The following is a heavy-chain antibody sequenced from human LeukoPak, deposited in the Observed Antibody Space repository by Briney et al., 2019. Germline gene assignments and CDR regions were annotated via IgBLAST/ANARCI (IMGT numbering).Heavy chain of an antibody. J-gene: IGHJ4*02. CDR2: ISGSGGST. Sequence: GGSLRLSCAASGFTFSSYAMSWARQAPGKGLEWVSAISGSGGSTYYADSVKGRFTISRDNSKNTLYLQMNSLRAEDTAVYYCAKTRDITMVRGGFDYWGQGTLVTVSS. D-gene: IGHD3-10*01. CDR1: GFTFSSYA. V-gene: IGHV3-23*01. CDR3: AKTRDITMVRGGFDY.